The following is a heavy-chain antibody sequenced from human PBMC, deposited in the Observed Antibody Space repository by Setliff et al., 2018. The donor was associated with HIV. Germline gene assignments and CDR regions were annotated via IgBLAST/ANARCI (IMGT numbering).Heavy chain of an antibody. CDR1: GFSFTDAR. J-gene: IGHJ4*02. V-gene: IGHV3-15*07. Sequence: GGSLRLSCAASGFSFTDARMNWVRQAPGKGLEWVGHIKSKGDGGITDYAAPVRGRFTISRDDSRNTLYLQINSLKAEDTAVYYCTTKYSWGQGTLVTVSS. CDR3: TTKYS. CDR2: IKSKGDGGIT.